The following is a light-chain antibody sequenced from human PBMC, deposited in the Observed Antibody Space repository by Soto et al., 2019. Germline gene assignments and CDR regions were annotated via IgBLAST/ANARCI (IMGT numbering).Light chain of an antibody. V-gene: IGKV3-20*01. CDR3: QQYGSSPT. CDR1: QSVSSY. J-gene: IGKJ1*01. Sequence: EIVLTQSPATLSVYKGERATLSCRASQSVSSYLAWYQQKPGQAPRLLLYDASNRATGIPARFSGSGSGTDFTLTISRLEPEDFAVYYCQQYGSSPTFGQGTKVDVK. CDR2: DAS.